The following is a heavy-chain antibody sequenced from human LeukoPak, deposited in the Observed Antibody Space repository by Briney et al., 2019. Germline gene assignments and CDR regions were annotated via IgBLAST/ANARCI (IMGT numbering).Heavy chain of an antibody. Sequence: SETLSLACAVYGGSFSGYYWSWIRQPPGKGLEWIGEIKHSGSTNYNPSLKSRVTISVDTSKNQFSLKLSSVTAADTAVYYCARQARVLIFPGLGYCSSTSCPKTGYYFDYWGQGTLVTVSS. J-gene: IGHJ4*02. CDR2: IKHSGST. CDR3: ARQARVLIFPGLGYCSSTSCPKTGYYFDY. D-gene: IGHD2-2*01. CDR1: GGSFSGYY. V-gene: IGHV4-34*01.